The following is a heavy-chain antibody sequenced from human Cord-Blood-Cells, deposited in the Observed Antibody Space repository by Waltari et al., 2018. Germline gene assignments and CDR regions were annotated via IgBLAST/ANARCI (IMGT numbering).Heavy chain of an antibody. Sequence: QVQLVQSGAEVKKPGASVKVSCKASGYTFTGYYMHWVRQAPGQGLEWMGWINPNSGGKKYAQKFQGRVTMTRDTSISTAYMELSRLRSDDTAVYYCALDSSSWYAFDIWGQGTMVTVSS. CDR2: INPNSGGK. CDR3: ALDSSSWYAFDI. D-gene: IGHD6-13*01. J-gene: IGHJ3*02. V-gene: IGHV1-2*02. CDR1: GYTFTGYY.